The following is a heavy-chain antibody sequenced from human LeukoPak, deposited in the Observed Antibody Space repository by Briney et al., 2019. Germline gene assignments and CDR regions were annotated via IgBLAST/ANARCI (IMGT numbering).Heavy chain of an antibody. V-gene: IGHV3-9*01. CDR1: GFTFDDYA. CDR3: ARLYYDFWSGYYTSTHFDY. J-gene: IGHJ4*02. CDR2: ISWSSGSI. D-gene: IGHD3-3*01. Sequence: GRSLRLSCAASGFTFDDYAIHWVRQAPGKGLEWVSGISWSSGSIGYADSVKGRFTISRDNAKNSLYVQMNSLRAEDTAVYYCARLYYDFWSGYYTSTHFDYWGQGTLVTVSS.